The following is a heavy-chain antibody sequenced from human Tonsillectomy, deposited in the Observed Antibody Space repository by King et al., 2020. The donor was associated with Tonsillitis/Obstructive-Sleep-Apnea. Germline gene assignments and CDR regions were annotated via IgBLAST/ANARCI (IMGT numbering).Heavy chain of an antibody. CDR2: INTNTGNP. CDR3: ERSYYFGSGSYSYSYYMDV. V-gene: IGHV7-4-1*02. Sequence: QVQLVESELKKPGASVKVSCKASGYTFTRYAMNWVRQAPGQGLEWMGWINTNTGNPTYAQGLTGRFVFSLDTSVSTAYLQISSLKAEDTAVYYCERSYYFGSGSYSYSYYMDVWGKGTTVTVSS. D-gene: IGHD3-10*01. CDR1: GYTFTRYA. J-gene: IGHJ6*03.